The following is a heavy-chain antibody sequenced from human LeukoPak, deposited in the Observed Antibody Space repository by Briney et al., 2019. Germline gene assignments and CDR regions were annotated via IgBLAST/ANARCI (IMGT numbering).Heavy chain of an antibody. CDR2: ISSSSSYI. CDR1: GFTFSSYA. V-gene: IGHV3-21*01. Sequence: GGSLRLSCAASGFTFSSYAMSWVRQAPGKGLEWVSSISSSSSYIYYADSVKGRFTISRDNAKNSLYLQMNSLRAEDTAVYYCARPALEDYYGSGSYDYWGQGTLVTVSS. J-gene: IGHJ4*02. CDR3: ARPALEDYYGSGSYDY. D-gene: IGHD3-10*01.